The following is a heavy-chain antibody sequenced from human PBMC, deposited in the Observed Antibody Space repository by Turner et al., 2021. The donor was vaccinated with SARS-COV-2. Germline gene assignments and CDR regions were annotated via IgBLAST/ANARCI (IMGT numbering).Heavy chain of an antibody. V-gene: IGHV1-24*01. CDR1: GYTLTELS. J-gene: IGHJ5*02. D-gene: IGHD2-2*01. Sequence: QVQLVQSGAEVKKPGSSVKVSCKISGYTLTELSMYWVRQAPGKGLEWVGRFDTKDGKTIYANYVQGRVTITKDTSTDTAYMELSSLRSEDTAVYFCATGYQLRVNWFDPWGQGTLVTVSS. CDR2: FDTKDGKT. CDR3: ATGYQLRVNWFDP.